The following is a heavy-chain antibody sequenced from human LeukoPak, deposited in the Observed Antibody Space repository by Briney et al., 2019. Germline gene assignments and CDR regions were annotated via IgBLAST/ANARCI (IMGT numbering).Heavy chain of an antibody. CDR3: AREMQDKSLQWIGELKKYYYYYMDV. V-gene: IGHV4-39*07. CDR1: GGSISGSSYY. D-gene: IGHD3-10*01. CDR2: IYYSGST. Sequence: SETLSLTCTVSGGSISGSSYYWGWIRQPPGKGLEWIGNIYYSGSTYYNPSLKSRVTISVDTSKNQFSLKPSSVTAADTAVYYCAREMQDKSLQWIGELKKYYYYYMDVWGKGTMVIVSS. J-gene: IGHJ6*03.